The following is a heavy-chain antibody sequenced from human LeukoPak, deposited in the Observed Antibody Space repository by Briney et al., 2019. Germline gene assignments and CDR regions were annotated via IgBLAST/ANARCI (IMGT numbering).Heavy chain of an antibody. CDR2: INHSGST. J-gene: IGHJ4*02. CDR1: GGSFSGYY. Sequence: SETLSLTCAVYGGSFSGYYWSWIRQPPGKGLEWIGEINHSGSTNHNPSLKSRVTISVDTSKNQFSLKLSSVTAADTAVYYCARGRWFGESISVHFDYWGQGTLVTVSS. D-gene: IGHD3-10*01. CDR3: ARGRWFGESISVHFDY. V-gene: IGHV4-34*01.